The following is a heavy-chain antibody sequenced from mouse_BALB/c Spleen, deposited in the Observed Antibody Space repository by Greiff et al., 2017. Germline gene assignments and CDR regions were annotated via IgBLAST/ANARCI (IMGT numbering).Heavy chain of an antibody. J-gene: IGHJ4*01. Sequence: EVQRVESGGGLVKPGGSLKLSCAASGFTFSDYYMYWVRQTPEKRLEWVATISDGGSYTYYPDSVKGRFTISRDNAKNNLYLQMSSLKSEDTAMYYCASTYYGNYYAMDYWGQGTSVTVSS. D-gene: IGHD2-10*01. CDR2: ISDGGSYT. CDR1: GFTFSDYY. V-gene: IGHV5-4*02. CDR3: ASTYYGNYYAMDY.